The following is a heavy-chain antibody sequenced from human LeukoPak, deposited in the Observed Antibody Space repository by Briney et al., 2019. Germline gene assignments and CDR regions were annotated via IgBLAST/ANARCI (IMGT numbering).Heavy chain of an antibody. V-gene: IGHV4-39*01. CDR3: ARHARLGSGENWSDP. J-gene: IGHJ5*02. CDR2: INYSGNI. D-gene: IGHD3-10*01. CDR1: GASTIISNYY. Sequence: SETLTLTCSVSGASTIISNYYWGWVRQPPGKGLEWIGSINYSGNIYYYPSVRSRVTISVDTSKNQISLKVTSVTAADTAVYYCARHARLGSGENWSDPWGQGTLVTVSS.